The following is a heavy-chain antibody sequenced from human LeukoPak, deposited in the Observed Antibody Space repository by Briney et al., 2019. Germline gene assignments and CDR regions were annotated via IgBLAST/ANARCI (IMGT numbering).Heavy chain of an antibody. D-gene: IGHD5-18*01. J-gene: IGHJ4*02. CDR1: GFTFSGSA. Sequence: PGGSLKLSCAASGFTFSGSAMHWVRQASGKGLEWVGRIRSKANSYATAYAASVKGRFTISRDDSKNTVYLQMNSLKTEDTAVYYCIGGTYSYGYVDYWGQGTLVTVSS. CDR2: IRSKANSYAT. V-gene: IGHV3-73*01. CDR3: IGGTYSYGYVDY.